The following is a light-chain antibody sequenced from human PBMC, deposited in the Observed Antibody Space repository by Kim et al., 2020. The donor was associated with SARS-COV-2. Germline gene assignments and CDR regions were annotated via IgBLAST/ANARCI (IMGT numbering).Light chain of an antibody. CDR2: DVT. CDR1: SSDVSGYNY. CDR3: CSYAGTYTYV. V-gene: IGLV2-11*01. J-gene: IGLJ1*01. Sequence: GQSVTISCTGTSSDVSGYNYVSWYQQHPGKAPKLMIYDVTKRPSWVPDRFSGFKSGNTASLTISGLQAEDEADYYCCSYAGTYTYVFGTGTQLTVL.